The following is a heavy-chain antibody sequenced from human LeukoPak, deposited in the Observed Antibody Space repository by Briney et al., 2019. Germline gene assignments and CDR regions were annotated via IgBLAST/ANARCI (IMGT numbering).Heavy chain of an antibody. CDR3: ARVYGVVDY. Sequence: GGSLRLSCAASGFSFNSYAMSWVRQAPGKGLEWVSAINNDGDSTYSADSVKGRFTVSRDNSKNTLYLQMNSLGAEDTAVYYCARVYGVVDYWGQGTLVTVSS. J-gene: IGHJ4*02. CDR2: INNDGDST. D-gene: IGHD3-10*01. CDR1: GFSFNSYA. V-gene: IGHV3-23*01.